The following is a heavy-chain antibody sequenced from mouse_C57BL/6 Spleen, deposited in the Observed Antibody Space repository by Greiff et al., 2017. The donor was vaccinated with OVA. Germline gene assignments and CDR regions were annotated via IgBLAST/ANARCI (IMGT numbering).Heavy chain of an antibody. CDR1: GYTFTSYW. Sequence: QVQLKQPGAELVMPGASVKLSCKASGYTFTSYWLHWVKQRPGQGLEWIGEIDPSASYTNYNQKFKGQSTLTVDKSSSTAYMQLSSLTSEDSAVYYCAGTDFDYWGQGTTLTVSS. V-gene: IGHV1-69*01. CDR3: AGTDFDY. CDR2: IDPSASYT. J-gene: IGHJ2*01. D-gene: IGHD4-1*01.